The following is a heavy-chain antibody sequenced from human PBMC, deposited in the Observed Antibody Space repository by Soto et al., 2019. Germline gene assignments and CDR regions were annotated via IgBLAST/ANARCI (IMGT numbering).Heavy chain of an antibody. J-gene: IGHJ3*02. V-gene: IGHV3-21*01. CDR1: GFTFSSYS. D-gene: IGHD4-4*01. CDR2: ISSSSSYI. Sequence: GGSLRLSCAASGFTFSSYSMNWVRQAPGKGLEWVSSISSSSSYIYYADSVKGRFTISRDNAKNSLYLQMNSLRAEDTAVYYCARDSDYMEVNDAFDIWGQGTMVTVSS. CDR3: ARDSDYMEVNDAFDI.